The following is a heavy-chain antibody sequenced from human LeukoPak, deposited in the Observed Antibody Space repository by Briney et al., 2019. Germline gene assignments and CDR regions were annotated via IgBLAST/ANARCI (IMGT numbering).Heavy chain of an antibody. Sequence: GGSLRLACSASGFAFNRFYLHWGRQSPGRGLEFVLHIGSNGATTYYADSVKGRFTISRDNSKNTLYLQMSSLRADDTAVYYCVKDRSIAAPNNDFFDSWGQGALVTVSS. D-gene: IGHD6-6*01. CDR1: GFAFNRFY. CDR2: IGSNGATT. V-gene: IGHV3-64D*06. J-gene: IGHJ4*02. CDR3: VKDRSIAAPNNDFFDS.